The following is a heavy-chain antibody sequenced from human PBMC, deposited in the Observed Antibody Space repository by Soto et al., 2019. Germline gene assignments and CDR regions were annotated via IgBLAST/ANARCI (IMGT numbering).Heavy chain of an antibody. V-gene: IGHV3-30*03. CDR2: ISDDGNHK. J-gene: IGHJ4*02. Sequence: QVQLVESGGGVVQPGRSLRLSCAASGFTFISSVMYWVRQAPGKGLEWVTVISDDGNHKYYVDSVKGRFTVSRDNSQNTLFLEMNSLRPEDTAVYYCVRVGPGGGGDYWGQGALVTVSS. D-gene: IGHD1-26*01. CDR3: VRVGPGGGGDY. CDR1: GFTFISSV.